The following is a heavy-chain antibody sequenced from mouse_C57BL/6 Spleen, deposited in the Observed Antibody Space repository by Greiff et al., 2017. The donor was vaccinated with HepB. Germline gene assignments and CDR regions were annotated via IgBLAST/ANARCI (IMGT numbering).Heavy chain of an antibody. CDR2: ISYDGSN. CDR3: ARAETGIFDY. V-gene: IGHV3-6*01. Sequence: EVHLVESGPGLVKPSQSLSLTCSVTGYSITSGYYWNWIRQFPGNKLEWMGYISYDGSNNYNPSLKNRISITRDTSKNQFFLKLNSVTTEDTATYYCARAETGIFDYWGQGTTLTVSS. CDR1: GYSITSGYY. J-gene: IGHJ2*01. D-gene: IGHD4-1*01.